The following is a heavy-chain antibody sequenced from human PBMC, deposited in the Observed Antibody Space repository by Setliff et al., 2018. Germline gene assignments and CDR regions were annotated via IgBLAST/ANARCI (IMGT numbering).Heavy chain of an antibody. J-gene: IGHJ4*02. CDR3: ARRRVRGINRGIDY. CDR2: VYNNGNNGIT. Sequence: LSLTCTVSGGSITNSYWSWIRQTPGKGLEWIGYVYNNGNNGITKYNPSLRSRVTMSLDASKNQFSLKLRSVTAADTAVYYCARRRVRGINRGIDYWGQGTLVTVSS. CDR1: GGSITNSY. V-gene: IGHV4-59*12. D-gene: IGHD6-13*01.